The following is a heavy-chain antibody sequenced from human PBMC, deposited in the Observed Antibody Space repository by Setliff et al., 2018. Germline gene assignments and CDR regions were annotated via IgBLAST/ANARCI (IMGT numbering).Heavy chain of an antibody. CDR1: GGSFSGYY. CDR2: INNTGST. CDR3: ARSLDCTGGSCYPNDAFDI. J-gene: IGHJ3*02. Sequence: PSETLSLTCAVYGGSFSGYYCSWIRQPPGKGLELIGEINNTGSTNYNPSLTSRVTISVDTSKTQLSRKLSSVTAADTAVYYCARSLDCTGGSCYPNDAFDIWGQGTMVTVSS. D-gene: IGHD2-15*01. V-gene: IGHV4-34*01.